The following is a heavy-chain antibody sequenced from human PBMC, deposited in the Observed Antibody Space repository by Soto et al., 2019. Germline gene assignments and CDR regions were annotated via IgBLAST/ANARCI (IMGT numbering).Heavy chain of an antibody. CDR3: ARAGDSWAVAPLF. CDR2: IYHSGST. D-gene: IGHD3-22*01. V-gene: IGHV4-4*02. J-gene: IGHJ4*02. CDR1: GAPITTNSW. Sequence: SETLSLTCTVSGAPITTNSWWSWVRQPPGKGLEWIGEIYHSGSTHYNPSLKSRLTFSVDKSKSQLSLSLTSVTAADTAMYYCARAGDSWAVAPLFWGQGIPVTVSS.